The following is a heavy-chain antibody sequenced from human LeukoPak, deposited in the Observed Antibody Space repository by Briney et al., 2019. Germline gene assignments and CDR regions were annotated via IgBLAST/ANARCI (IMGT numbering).Heavy chain of an antibody. CDR3: ARNASSGFFNG. J-gene: IGHJ1*01. Sequence: SETLSLTCTVSGHSITNTFYWGWIRQSPGKGLEWIGSIHHSGNRFETGSTHYNPSLRSRVTVSADTSKNQFSLTLTSVTAADTAVYFCARNASSGFFNGWGQGTLVTVSS. CDR2: IHHSGNRFETGST. CDR1: GHSITNTFY. V-gene: IGHV4-28*01. D-gene: IGHD6-25*01.